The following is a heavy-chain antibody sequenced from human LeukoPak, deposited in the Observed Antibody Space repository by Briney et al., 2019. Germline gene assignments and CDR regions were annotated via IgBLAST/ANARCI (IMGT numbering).Heavy chain of an antibody. Sequence: GGSLRLSCAASGFTFSSSAMSWVRQAPGKGLEWVSAISNNGGYTYYADSVQGRFTISRDNSKSTLCLQMNSLRAEDTAVYYCAKPIGVCCGWSCHFPYWGPGTLVNGS. CDR1: GFTFSSSA. CDR3: AKPIGVCCGWSCHFPY. V-gene: IGHV3-23*01. D-gene: IGHD2-15*01. J-gene: IGHJ4*03. CDR2: ISNNGGYT.